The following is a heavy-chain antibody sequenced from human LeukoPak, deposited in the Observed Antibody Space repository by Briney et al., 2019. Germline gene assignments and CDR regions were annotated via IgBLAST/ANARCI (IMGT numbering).Heavy chain of an antibody. J-gene: IGHJ4*02. Sequence: GSLRLSCAASGFTVSSNYMSWIRQPPGKGLEWIGEINHSGSTNYNPSLKSRVTISVDTSKNQFSLKLSSVTAADTAVYYCARGRGYCSGGSCYRRVRHFDYWGQGTLVTVSS. CDR3: ARGRGYCSGGSCYRRVRHFDY. V-gene: IGHV4-34*01. D-gene: IGHD2-15*01. CDR2: INHSGST. CDR1: GFTVSSNY.